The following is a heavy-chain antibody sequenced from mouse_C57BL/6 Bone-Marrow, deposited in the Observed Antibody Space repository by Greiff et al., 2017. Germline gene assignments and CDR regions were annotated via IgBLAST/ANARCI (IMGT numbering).Heavy chain of an antibody. J-gene: IGHJ3*01. CDR1: GYTFTDYN. CDR3: ARSITTVVGPVPWFAY. Sequence: DVQLQESGPELVKPGASVKMSCKASGYTFTDYNMHWVKQSHGKSLEWIGYINPNNGGTSYNQKFKGKATLTVNKSSSTAYMELRSLTSEDSAVYYCARSITTVVGPVPWFAYWGQGTLVTVSA. V-gene: IGHV1-22*01. D-gene: IGHD1-1*01. CDR2: INPNNGGT.